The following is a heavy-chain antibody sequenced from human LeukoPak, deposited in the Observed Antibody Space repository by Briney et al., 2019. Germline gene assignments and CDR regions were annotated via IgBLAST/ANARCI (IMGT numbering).Heavy chain of an antibody. D-gene: IGHD3-22*01. Sequence: ASVKVSCKASGYTFTSYGISWVRQAPGQGLEWMGWISAYNGNTNYAQKLQGRVTMTTDTSTSTAYMELRSLRSDDTAVYYCARDHTTGYYDSSGYYDPWGQGTLVTVSS. CDR2: ISAYNGNT. CDR3: ARDHTTGYYDSSGYYDP. CDR1: GYTFTSYG. J-gene: IGHJ5*02. V-gene: IGHV1-18*01.